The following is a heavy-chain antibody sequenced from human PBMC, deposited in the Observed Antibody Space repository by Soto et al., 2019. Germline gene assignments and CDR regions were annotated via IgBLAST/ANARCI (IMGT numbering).Heavy chain of an antibody. CDR1: GYSFTSYW. V-gene: IGHV5-51*01. J-gene: IGHJ6*04. D-gene: IGHD6-25*01. CDR2: IYPGDSDT. Sequence: GASLKVSWKCSGYSFTSYWIGWVRQMPGKGLEWMGIIYPGDSDTRYSPSFQGQVTISADKSISTAYRQWSSLKASDTAMYYCARAAVSPYHYGMDGWGKGNRVTV. CDR3: ARAAVSPYHYGMDG.